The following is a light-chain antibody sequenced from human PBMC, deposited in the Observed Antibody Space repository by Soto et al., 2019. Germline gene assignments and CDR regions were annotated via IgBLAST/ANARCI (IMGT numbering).Light chain of an antibody. J-gene: IGKJ1*01. CDR2: HIS. V-gene: IGKV3D-15*01. Sequence: EIVMTQSPATLSVSPGDRATISCRASQSISSNLAWYQQKPGQGPRLLIYHISTRTTGTPATFSGSASGTDFTLTISSLQSDDSAVYFCQQYHDWPRTFGQGTRV. CDR3: QQYHDWPRT. CDR1: QSISSN.